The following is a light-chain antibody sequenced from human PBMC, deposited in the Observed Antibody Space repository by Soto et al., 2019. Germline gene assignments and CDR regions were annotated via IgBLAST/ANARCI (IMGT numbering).Light chain of an antibody. CDR3: QQSSITPLT. CDR1: QTISTY. V-gene: IGKV1-39*01. Sequence: DVQMTQSPSSLSASVGDRVVITCRASQTISTYLNWYRQKPGKAPELLIYGTSNLESGVPSRFSGSGSGTECTLTISSLRPDDFATYFCQQSSITPLTFIGGTKVQIK. J-gene: IGKJ4*01. CDR2: GTS.